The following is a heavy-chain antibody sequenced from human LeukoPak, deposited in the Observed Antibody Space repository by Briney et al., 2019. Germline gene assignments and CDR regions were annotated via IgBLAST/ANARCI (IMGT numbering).Heavy chain of an antibody. CDR3: ARGVNTAMVNYFDY. V-gene: IGHV4-39*07. D-gene: IGHD5-18*01. CDR2: IYYSGST. J-gene: IGHJ4*02. CDR1: GGSISSSSYY. Sequence: SETLSLTCTVSGGSISSSSYYWGWIRQPPGKGLEWIGSIYYSGSTNYNPSLKSRVTISVDKSKNQFSLKLSSVTAADTAVYYCARGVNTAMVNYFDYWGQGTLVTVSS.